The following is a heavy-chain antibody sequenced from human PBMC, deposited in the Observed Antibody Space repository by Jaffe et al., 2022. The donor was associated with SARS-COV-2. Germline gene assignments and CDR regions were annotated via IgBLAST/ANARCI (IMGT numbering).Heavy chain of an antibody. CDR3: ASEATVIEYFDY. V-gene: IGHV4-39*01. J-gene: IGHJ4*02. Sequence: QLQLQESGPGLVKPSETLSLTCTVSGGSISSSSYYWGWIRQPPGKGLEWIGSIYYSGSTYYNPSLKSRVTISVDTSKNQFSLKLSSVTAADTAVYYCASEATVIEYFDYWGQGTLVTVSS. CDR2: IYYSGST. D-gene: IGHD4-17*01. CDR1: GGSISSSSYY.